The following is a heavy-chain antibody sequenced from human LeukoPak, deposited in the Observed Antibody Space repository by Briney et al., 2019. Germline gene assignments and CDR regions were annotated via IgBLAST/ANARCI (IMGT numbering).Heavy chain of an antibody. Sequence: SETLSLTCTIYGESFKTYYGLWVRQPPGKGLEWIGEISHSGITNYNPSLKSRVTLSVDMSKNQFSLRRSSVTAADTAMYYCARDGGPNNYWFDPWGQGALVSVSS. CDR1: GESFKTYY. CDR3: ARDGGPNNYWFDP. J-gene: IGHJ5*02. D-gene: IGHD4-23*01. CDR2: ISHSGIT. V-gene: IGHV4-34*01.